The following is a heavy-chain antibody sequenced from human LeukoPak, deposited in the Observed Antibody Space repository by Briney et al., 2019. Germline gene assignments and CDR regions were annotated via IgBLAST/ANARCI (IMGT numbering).Heavy chain of an antibody. J-gene: IGHJ4*02. V-gene: IGHV1-18*01. D-gene: IGHD3-22*01. CDR2: ISAYNGNT. Sequence: AASVKVSCKASGYTFTSYGISWVRQAPGQGLEWMGWISAYNGNTNYAQKLQGRVTMTTDTSTSTAYMELRSLRSDDTAVYYCARDIYHYYGSSGRTDYWGQGTLVTVSS. CDR1: GYTFTSYG. CDR3: ARDIYHYYGSSGRTDY.